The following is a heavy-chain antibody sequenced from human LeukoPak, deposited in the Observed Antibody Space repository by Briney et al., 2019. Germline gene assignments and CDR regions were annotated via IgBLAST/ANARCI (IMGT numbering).Heavy chain of an antibody. V-gene: IGHV4-31*03. CDR3: ARGGVCSGGSCYFDY. CDR2: IFYRGNT. J-gene: IGHJ4*02. D-gene: IGHD2-15*01. Sequence: SETLSLTCTVSGGSISSGAYYWSWIRQHPGKGLEWIGDIFYRGNTYYNPSLKSRLTISIDMSKNQFSLKLSSVTAADTAVYYCARGGVCSGGSCYFDYWGQGTLVTVSS. CDR1: GGSISSGAYY.